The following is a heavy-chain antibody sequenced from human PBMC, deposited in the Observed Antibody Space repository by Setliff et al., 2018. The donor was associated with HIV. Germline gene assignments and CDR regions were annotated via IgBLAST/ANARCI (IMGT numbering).Heavy chain of an antibody. Sequence: SETLSLTCTVSGASITSGTYYWSWIRQRPGEGLEWIGYISYTGSTYYNPSLKSRITISVDTSNNQFSLRLSSMTAADTAVYYCARAGPVYSGYAPFDYWGQGTLVTVSS. CDR1: GASITSGTYY. CDR2: ISYTGST. J-gene: IGHJ4*02. V-gene: IGHV4-31*03. CDR3: ARAGPVYSGYAPFDY. D-gene: IGHD5-12*01.